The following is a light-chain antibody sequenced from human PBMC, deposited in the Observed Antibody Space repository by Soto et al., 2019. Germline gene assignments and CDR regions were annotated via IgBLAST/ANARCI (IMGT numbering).Light chain of an antibody. V-gene: IGLV2-14*01. J-gene: IGLJ1*01. CDR2: GVS. CDR1: SRDGGGYNH. CDR3: SSSTTSSTFV. Sequence: QSVLSQLASVTGSDGHAITISCTGTSRDGGGYNHVSWYQQHPGKAPKLMIYGVSNRPSGVSTRFSGSKSGNTASLTISGLQAEEEADSYCSSSTTSSTFVFGTGTKVTVL.